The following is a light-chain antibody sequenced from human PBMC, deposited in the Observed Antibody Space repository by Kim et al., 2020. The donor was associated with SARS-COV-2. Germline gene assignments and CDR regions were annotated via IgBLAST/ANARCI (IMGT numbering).Light chain of an antibody. CDR2: EVS. J-gene: IGLJ3*02. Sequence: GQSATISCTGTSSDIGGYNYVSWYQQHPGKAPKLMIYEVSKRPSGVPDRFSGSKSGNTASLTVSGLQAEDEADYYCFSYAGSNNWVFGGGTQLTVL. V-gene: IGLV2-8*01. CDR3: FSYAGSNNWV. CDR1: SSDIGGYNY.